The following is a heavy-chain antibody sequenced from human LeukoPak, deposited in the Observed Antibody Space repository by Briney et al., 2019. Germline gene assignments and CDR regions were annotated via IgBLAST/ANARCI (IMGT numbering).Heavy chain of an antibody. Sequence: PGGSLRLSCAASGFTFSSYSMNWVRQAPGKGLEWVSFISSNSNYIYYADSVKGRSTISRDNAKNSLYLQMNSLRAEDMAFYYCAKSTSSSWFGGFDYWGQGTLVTVPS. CDR3: AKSTSSSWFGGFDY. D-gene: IGHD6-13*01. CDR2: ISSNSNYI. CDR1: GFTFSSYS. J-gene: IGHJ4*02. V-gene: IGHV3-21*04.